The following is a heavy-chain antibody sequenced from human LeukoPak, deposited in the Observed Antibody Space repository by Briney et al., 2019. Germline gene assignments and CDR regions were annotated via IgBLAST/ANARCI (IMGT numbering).Heavy chain of an antibody. Sequence: ASVKVSCKTSGYTFTRYYMHWVRQAPGQGLESMGTINPSGARTSYAQNFQGRVTMTRDTSTSTLYMELSSLRSEDTAVYYCARDLGQTSQFDYWGQGTLVTVSS. CDR2: INPSGART. CDR1: GYTFTRYY. V-gene: IGHV1-46*01. D-gene: IGHD2-2*01. J-gene: IGHJ4*02. CDR3: ARDLGQTSQFDY.